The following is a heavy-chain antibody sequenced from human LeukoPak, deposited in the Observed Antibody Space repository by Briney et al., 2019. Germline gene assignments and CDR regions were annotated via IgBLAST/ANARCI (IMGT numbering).Heavy chain of an antibody. Sequence: GGSQRLSCAASGFTFSNYWMSWIRQAPGKGLEWLGHIKEDGSEKNCVDSVKGRFTISRDNAKNSLYLQMNSLRVEDTAVYYCARVRVGGGDPEIGSYWGQGTLVTVSS. CDR2: IKEDGSEK. CDR3: ARVRVGGGDPEIGSY. D-gene: IGHD2-21*02. J-gene: IGHJ4*02. V-gene: IGHV3-7*03. CDR1: GFTFSNYW.